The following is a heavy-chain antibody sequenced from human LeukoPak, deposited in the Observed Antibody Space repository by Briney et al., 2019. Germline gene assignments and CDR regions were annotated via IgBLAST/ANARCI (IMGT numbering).Heavy chain of an antibody. V-gene: IGHV4-59*01. CDR3: ARDGLGITGTGLDY. D-gene: IGHD1-7*01. Sequence: PSETLSLTCTVSGGSITNYFWSWIRQPPGKGLEWIGYIYYSGSTTYNPSLKNPVTISVDTSKNHFSLRLSSATAADTAVYYCARDGLGITGTGLDYWGQGGLVTVSS. CDR2: IYYSGST. J-gene: IGHJ4*02. CDR1: GGSITNYF.